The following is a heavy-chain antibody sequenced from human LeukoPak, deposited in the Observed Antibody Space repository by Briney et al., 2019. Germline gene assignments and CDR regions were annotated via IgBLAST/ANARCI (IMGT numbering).Heavy chain of an antibody. CDR1: GGSISSSSYY. V-gene: IGHV4-39*01. J-gene: IGHJ4*02. CDR3: ARHLTSALPRSLGELSLNFDY. D-gene: IGHD3-16*02. Sequence: TSSETLSLTCTVSGGSISSSSYYWGWIRQPPGKGLEWIGSIYYSGSTYFNPSLKSRVTISVDTSKNQFSLKLSSVTAADTAVYYCARHLTSALPRSLGELSLNFDYWGQGTLVTVSS. CDR2: IYYSGST.